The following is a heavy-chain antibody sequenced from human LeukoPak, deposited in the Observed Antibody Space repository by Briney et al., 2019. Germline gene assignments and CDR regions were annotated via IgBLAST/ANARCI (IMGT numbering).Heavy chain of an antibody. CDR1: GFTFTSYG. CDR2: ICYDGSNK. D-gene: IGHD6-19*01. Sequence: SLRLSCAASGFTFTSYGMHWVRHAPGKGPDCTTVICYDGSNKYYADSVTARFPISRDTSMNTPYVQMNSLRTDATAVYYTPRDGEEQGLASGTEFDYWGQGTLVTVPS. V-gene: IGHV3-33*01. J-gene: IGHJ4*02. CDR3: PRDGEEQGLASGTEFDY.